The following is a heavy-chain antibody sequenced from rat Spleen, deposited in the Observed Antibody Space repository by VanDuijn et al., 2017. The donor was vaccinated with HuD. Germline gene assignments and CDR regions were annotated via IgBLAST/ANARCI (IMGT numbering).Heavy chain of an antibody. D-gene: IGHD1-11*01. V-gene: IGHV5-25*01. J-gene: IGHJ2*01. Sequence: EVQLVESGGGLVQPGRSMKLSCAASGFTFSNYYMAWVRQAPTKGLEWVASISTGGGNTYYRDSVKGRFTIFRDNAKSTLYLQMNSLRSEDTATYYCTRSTEGIVTLDYWGQGVMVTVSS. CDR3: TRSTEGIVTLDY. CDR2: ISTGGGNT. CDR1: GFTFSNYY.